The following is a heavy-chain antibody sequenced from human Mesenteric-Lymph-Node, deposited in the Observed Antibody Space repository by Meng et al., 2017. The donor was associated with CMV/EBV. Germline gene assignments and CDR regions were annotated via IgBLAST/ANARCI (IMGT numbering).Heavy chain of an antibody. CDR2: IYYSGST. J-gene: IGHJ4*02. V-gene: IGHV4-61*01. CDR3: ARATERPNYFDY. Sequence: SVSGGYVSGGSYYWGWIRRPRGKGLEWIGYIYYSGSTNSNHSLRSRVTISVDTSKHQFSLKLSSVTAADTAVYYCARATERPNYFDYWGQGTLVTVSS. D-gene: IGHD1-1*01. CDR1: GGYVSGGSYY.